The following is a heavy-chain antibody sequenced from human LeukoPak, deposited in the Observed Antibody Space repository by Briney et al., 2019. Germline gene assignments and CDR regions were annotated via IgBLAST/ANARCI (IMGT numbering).Heavy chain of an antibody. CDR2: IIPIFGTA. V-gene: IGHV1-69*01. CDR1: GGTFSSYA. D-gene: IGHD5-12*01. CDR3: ARVSGYDTYGMDV. J-gene: IGHJ6*04. Sequence: SVKVSCKASGGTFSSYAISWVRQAPGQGVGWMGGIIPIFGTANYAQKFQGRVTITADESTSTAYMELSSLRSEDTAVYYCARVSGYDTYGMDVWGKGTPVTVSS.